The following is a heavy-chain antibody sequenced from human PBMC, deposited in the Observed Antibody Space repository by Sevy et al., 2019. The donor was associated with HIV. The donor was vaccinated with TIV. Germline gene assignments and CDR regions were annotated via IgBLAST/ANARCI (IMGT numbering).Heavy chain of an antibody. Sequence: GGSLRLSCAASGFTFSKYSMSWVRQPPGKGLEWVSTLSFGCGEINYADSVEGRFTISRDNSKSSVYLQMNNLRPEDTAVYYCAREGCTKPHDYWGQEPWSPSPQ. J-gene: IGHJ4*01. CDR3: AREGCTKPHDY. CDR2: LSFGCGEI. V-gene: IGHV3-23*01. D-gene: IGHD2-8*01. CDR1: GFTFSKYS.